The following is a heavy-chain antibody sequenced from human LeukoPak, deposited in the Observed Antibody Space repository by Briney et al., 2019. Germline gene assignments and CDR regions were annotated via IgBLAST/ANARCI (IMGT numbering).Heavy chain of an antibody. Sequence: GGSLRLSCAASGFTFSSYAMNWVRQAPGKGLEWVSAISVSGGSTYYADSVKGRFTISRDNSKNTLYLQMNSLRAEDTAVYYCAKGAWDIVVVPATVWDYWGRGTLVTVSS. J-gene: IGHJ4*02. CDR3: AKGAWDIVVVPATVWDY. CDR1: GFTFSSYA. V-gene: IGHV3-23*01. CDR2: ISVSGGST. D-gene: IGHD2-2*01.